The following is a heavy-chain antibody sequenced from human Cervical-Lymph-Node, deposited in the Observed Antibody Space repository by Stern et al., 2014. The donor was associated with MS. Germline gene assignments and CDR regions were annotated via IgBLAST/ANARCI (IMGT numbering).Heavy chain of an antibody. CDR3: ARDRGYYYDSSDY. V-gene: IGHV3-21*01. D-gene: IGHD3-22*01. CDR2: ISSSSSYI. Sequence: EMQLVESGGGLVKPGGSLRLSCAASGFTFSSYSMNWVRQAPGKGLEWVSSISSSSSYIYYADSVKGRFTISRDNAKNSLYLQMNSLRAEDTAVYYCARDRGYYYDSSDYWGQGTLVTVSS. J-gene: IGHJ4*02. CDR1: GFTFSSYS.